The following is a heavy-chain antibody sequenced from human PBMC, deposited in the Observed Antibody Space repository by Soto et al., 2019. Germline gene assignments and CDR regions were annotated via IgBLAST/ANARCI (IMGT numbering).Heavy chain of an antibody. CDR2: ISSSGPTM. CDR1: GFTFSDFY. J-gene: IGHJ3*02. Sequence: QVQLVESGGGLVKPGGSLRLYCAASGFTFSDFYMSWLRRAPGRGLEWVSYISSSGPTMFYADSVKGRFTISRDNAQSTLYSQMNSLRAADTAMYSCATPRSVLPAAIHAFDIWGHGTMFTVSS. V-gene: IGHV3-11*01. D-gene: IGHD2-2*01. CDR3: ATPRSVLPAAIHAFDI.